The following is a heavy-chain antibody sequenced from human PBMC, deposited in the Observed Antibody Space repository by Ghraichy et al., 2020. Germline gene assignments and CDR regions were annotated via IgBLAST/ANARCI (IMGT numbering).Heavy chain of an antibody. CDR3: ARDGGYQLLYH. D-gene: IGHD2/OR15-2a*01. J-gene: IGHJ5*02. CDR1: GYTFSDYA. CDR2: INGGNGKT. V-gene: IGHV1-3*01. Sequence: ASVKVSCKASGYTFSDYAIHWVRQAPGQRLEWMGYINGGNGKTEFSQKFQGRVAITRDTSARTAYMELSSLGSDDTALYYCARDGGYQLLYHWGQGTRVTVSP.